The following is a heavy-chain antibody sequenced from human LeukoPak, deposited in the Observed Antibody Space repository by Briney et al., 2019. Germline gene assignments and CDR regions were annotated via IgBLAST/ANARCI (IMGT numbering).Heavy chain of an antibody. J-gene: IGHJ4*02. Sequence: ALVKVSCKASGYTFTSYVISWVRQAPGQGLEWRGGIRAYNGNTNYAQKLQGRVTMTTDTSTSTAYMELRGLRSDDTAVYYCARPAGGGSYFPPFDYWGQGTLVTVSS. V-gene: IGHV1-18*01. CDR1: GYTFTSYV. D-gene: IGHD1-26*01. CDR3: ARPAGGGSYFPPFDY. CDR2: IRAYNGNT.